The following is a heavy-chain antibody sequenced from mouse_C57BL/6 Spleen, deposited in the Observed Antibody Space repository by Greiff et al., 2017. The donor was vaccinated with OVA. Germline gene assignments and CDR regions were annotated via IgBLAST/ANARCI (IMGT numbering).Heavy chain of an antibody. J-gene: IGHJ4*01. CDR1: GFTFSDYY. Sequence: EVMLVESEGGLVQPGSSMKLSCTASGFTFSDYYMAWVRQVPEKGLEWVANINYDGSSTYYLDSLKSRFIISRDNAKNILYLQMSSLKSEDTATYYCAREGSSGYVPYAMDYWGQGTSVTVSS. CDR2: INYDGSST. CDR3: AREGSSGYVPYAMDY. D-gene: IGHD3-2*02. V-gene: IGHV5-16*01.